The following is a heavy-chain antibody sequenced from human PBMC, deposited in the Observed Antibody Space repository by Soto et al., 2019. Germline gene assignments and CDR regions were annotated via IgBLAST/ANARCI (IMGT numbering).Heavy chain of an antibody. CDR1: GFTFSSYG. CDR2: IWYDGSNK. V-gene: IGHV3-33*01. J-gene: IGHJ4*02. CDR3: ERDGSYCSGGSCSPRPYNFDY. D-gene: IGHD2-15*01. Sequence: GGSLRLSCAASGFTFSSYGMHWVRQAPGKGLEWVAVIWYDGSNKYYADSVKGRFTISRDNSKNTLYLQMNSLRAEDTAVYYCERDGSYCSGGSCSPRPYNFDYWGQGTLVTVSS.